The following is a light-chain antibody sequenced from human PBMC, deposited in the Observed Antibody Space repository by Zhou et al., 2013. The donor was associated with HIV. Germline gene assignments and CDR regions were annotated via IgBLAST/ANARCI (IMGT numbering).Light chain of an antibody. Sequence: EIVMTQSPATLSLSPGERAILSCRASQSVSSYLAWYQQKPGQAPRLLIYAASTRATGISARFSGSGSGTEFTLTISSLQSEDFAVYYCQQYNNWPPLTFGGGTKVEIK. CDR2: AAS. V-gene: IGKV3-15*01. CDR3: QQYNNWPPLT. CDR1: QSVSSY. J-gene: IGKJ4*01.